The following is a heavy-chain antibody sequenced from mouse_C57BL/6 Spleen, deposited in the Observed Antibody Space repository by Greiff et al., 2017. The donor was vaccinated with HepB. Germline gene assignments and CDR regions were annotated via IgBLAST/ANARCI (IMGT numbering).Heavy chain of an antibody. CDR2: IYPGSGST. CDR3: ARDYDYDVKAMDY. D-gene: IGHD2-4*01. CDR1: GYTFTSYW. J-gene: IGHJ4*01. V-gene: IGHV1-55*01. Sequence: QVQLQQPGAELVKPGASVKMSCKASGYTFTSYWITWVKQRPGQGLEWIGDIYPGSGSTNYNEKFKSKATLTVDTSSSTAYMQLSSLTSEDSAVYYCARDYDYDVKAMDYWGQGTSVTVSS.